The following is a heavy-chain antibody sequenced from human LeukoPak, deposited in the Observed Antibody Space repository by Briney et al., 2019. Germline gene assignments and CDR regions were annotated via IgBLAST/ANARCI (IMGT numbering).Heavy chain of an antibody. J-gene: IGHJ4*02. CDR2: IYSSGST. CDR1: SGSISSYS. Sequence: SETLSLTCTVSSGSISSYSWNWSRQPPGKGLGCISYIYSSGSTYYNPSLNSRVTISIDTSKNQFSLRLSSVTAADTAVYYCASLNADYGTSIHCWGQGTLLTVCS. D-gene: IGHD4-17*01. CDR3: ASLNADYGTSIHC. V-gene: IGHV4-4*08.